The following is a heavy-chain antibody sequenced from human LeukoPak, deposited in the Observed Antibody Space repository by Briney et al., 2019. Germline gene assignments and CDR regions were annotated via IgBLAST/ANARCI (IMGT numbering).Heavy chain of an antibody. Sequence: ASVKVSCKTSGYTFTNYAMHWVRQAPGQKIEWLAWINPANGYTRYSQHFQDRVTVSSDTSADTAYMEMSSLRSEDKAIYYCAIRDGHTDHWGQGTLVTVSS. CDR2: INPANGYT. CDR1: GYTFTNYA. D-gene: IGHD5-24*01. J-gene: IGHJ4*02. CDR3: AIRDGHTDH. V-gene: IGHV1-3*03.